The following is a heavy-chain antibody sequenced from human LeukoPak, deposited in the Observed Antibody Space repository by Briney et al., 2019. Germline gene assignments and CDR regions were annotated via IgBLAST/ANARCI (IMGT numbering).Heavy chain of an antibody. J-gene: IGHJ4*02. CDR1: GFTFDDYA. CDR2: INWNSGGI. CDR3: VKDDKGSLDY. Sequence: GGSLRLSCAASGFTFDDYAMHWVRQPPGKGLEWVACINWNSGGIQYADSVKGRFTISRDSAKNSLYLQMKSLRPEDTALYYCVKDDKGSLDYWGQGTLVTVSS. D-gene: IGHD1-26*01. V-gene: IGHV3-9*01.